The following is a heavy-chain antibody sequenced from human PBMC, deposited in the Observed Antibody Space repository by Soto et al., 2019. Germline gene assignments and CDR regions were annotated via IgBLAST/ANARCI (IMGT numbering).Heavy chain of an antibody. J-gene: IGHJ4*02. CDR1: GFTFSSYA. CDR2: ISGSGGST. V-gene: IGHV3-23*01. Sequence: EVQLLESGGGLVQPGGSLRLSCAASGFTFSSYAMSWVRQAPGKGLAWVSAISGSGGSTYYADSVKGRFTISRDNSKNTLYLQMNILRAEDTAVYYCAKDSPYGDYGNYFDYWGQGTLVTVSS. CDR3: AKDSPYGDYGNYFDY. D-gene: IGHD4-17*01.